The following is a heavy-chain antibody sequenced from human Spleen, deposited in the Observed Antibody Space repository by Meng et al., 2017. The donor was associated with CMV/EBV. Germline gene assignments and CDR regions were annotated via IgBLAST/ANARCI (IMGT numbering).Heavy chain of an antibody. CDR2: IYHSGST. Sequence: QVQLQASGPGLWKPSGTLSLPCPVSGGSISSSNWWSWLRQPPGKGLDWIREIYHSGSTNYNPSLKSRVTISVDKSKNQFSLKLSSVTVTDTAVYYCASFPPPGKQWLVTDYWGQGTLVTVSS. D-gene: IGHD6-19*01. V-gene: IGHV4-4*02. CDR1: GGSISSSNW. J-gene: IGHJ4*02. CDR3: ASFPPPGKQWLVTDY.